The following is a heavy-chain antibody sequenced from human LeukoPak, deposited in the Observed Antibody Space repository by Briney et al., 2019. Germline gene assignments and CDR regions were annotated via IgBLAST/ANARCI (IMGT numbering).Heavy chain of an antibody. CDR2: ISSSGSTI. V-gene: IGHV3-11*01. J-gene: IGHJ5*02. CDR1: GFTFSDYY. D-gene: IGHD3-3*01. CDR3: ARSEDFWSGYYSWFDP. Sequence: GGSLRLSCAASGFTFSDYYMSWIRQAPGKGLEWVSYISSSGSTIYYADSVKGRFTISRDNAKNSLYPQMNSLRAEDTAVYYCARSEDFWSGYYSWFDPWGQGTLVTVSS.